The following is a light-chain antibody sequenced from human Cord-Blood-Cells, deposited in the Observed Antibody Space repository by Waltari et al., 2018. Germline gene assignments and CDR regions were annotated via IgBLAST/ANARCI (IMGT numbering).Light chain of an antibody. V-gene: IGKV1-39*01. J-gene: IGKJ1*01. CDR1: QSISSY. Sequence: DIQMTQSPSSLSASVGDRVTITCQTSQSISSYLDWYQQKPGKAPKLLIYAASSLQSVVPSRFSGSGSGTDFTLTISSLQPEYFATYYCQQSYSTPWTFGQGTKVEIK. CDR3: QQSYSTPWT. CDR2: AAS.